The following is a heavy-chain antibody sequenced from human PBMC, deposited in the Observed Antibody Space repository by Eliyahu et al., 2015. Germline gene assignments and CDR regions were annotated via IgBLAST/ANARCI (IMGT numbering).Heavy chain of an antibody. J-gene: IGHJ4*02. CDR2: ISYDGSNK. Sequence: QVQLVESGGGVVQPGRSLXLAXAASGFTFSXYVLXWVRQAPGXGLEWVAVISYDGSNKYYADSVKGRFTISRDNSKNTLYLQMNSLRAEDTAVYYCAKDGWGGIRFLEWLSIDYWGQGTLVTVSS. CDR3: AKDGWGGIRFLEWLSIDY. V-gene: IGHV3-30*18. D-gene: IGHD3-3*01. CDR1: GFTFSXYV.